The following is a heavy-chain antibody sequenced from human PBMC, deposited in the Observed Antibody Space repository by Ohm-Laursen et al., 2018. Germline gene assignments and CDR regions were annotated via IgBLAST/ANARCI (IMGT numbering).Heavy chain of an antibody. D-gene: IGHD3-22*01. CDR2: FNPSGSNA. J-gene: IGHJ4*02. V-gene: IGHV1-46*01. CDR3: ARVSHYYDTSGYYTPPFDY. CDR1: GYTFTSYY. Sequence: SVKVSCKASGYTFTSYYIHWVRQAPGQGLEWMGIFNPSGSNANYAQKFQGRVTMTRDTSTSTVYMELSSLRSDDTAVYYCARVSHYYDTSGYYTPPFDYWGQGTLVTVSS.